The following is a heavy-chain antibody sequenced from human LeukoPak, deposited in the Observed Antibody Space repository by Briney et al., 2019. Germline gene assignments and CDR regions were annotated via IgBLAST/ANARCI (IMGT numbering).Heavy chain of an antibody. CDR1: GFTFSSYA. CDR3: ARDLVATYPYYFDY. Sequence: GGSLRLSCAASGFTFSSYAMHWVRQAPGKGLEWVAVISYDGSNKYYADSVKGRFTISRDNSKNMLYLQMNSLRAEDTAVYYCARDLVATYPYYFDYWGQGTLVTVSS. CDR2: ISYDGSNK. V-gene: IGHV3-30-3*01. J-gene: IGHJ4*02. D-gene: IGHD5-12*01.